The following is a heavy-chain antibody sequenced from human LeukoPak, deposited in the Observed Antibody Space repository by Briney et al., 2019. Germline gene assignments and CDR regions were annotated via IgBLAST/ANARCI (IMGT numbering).Heavy chain of an antibody. J-gene: IGHJ5*02. D-gene: IGHD3-22*01. CDR1: GFTVSSNY. V-gene: IGHV3-66*04. CDR2: IYSGGST. Sequence: GGSLRLSCAASGFTVSSNYMSWVSQAPGKGLEWVSVIYSGGSTYYADSVKGRFTISRDNSKNTLYLQMNSLRAEDTAVYYCAKHFYYDGSAQTWRLDPWGQGTLVTVSS. CDR3: AKHFYYDGSAQTWRLDP.